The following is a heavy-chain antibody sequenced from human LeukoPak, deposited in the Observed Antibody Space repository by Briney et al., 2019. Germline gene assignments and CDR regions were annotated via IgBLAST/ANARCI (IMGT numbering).Heavy chain of an antibody. J-gene: IGHJ4*02. CDR3: ALGMITFRH. D-gene: IGHD3-16*01. Sequence: PSETLSLTCTVSGGSISSYYWSWIRQPPGKGLEWIGEINHSGSTNYNPSLKSRVTISVDTSKNQFSLKLSSVTAADTAVYYCALGMITFRHWGQGTLVTVSS. CDR2: INHSGST. CDR1: GGSISSYY. V-gene: IGHV4-34*01.